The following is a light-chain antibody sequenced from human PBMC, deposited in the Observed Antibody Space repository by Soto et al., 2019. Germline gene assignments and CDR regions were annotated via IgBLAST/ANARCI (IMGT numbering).Light chain of an antibody. V-gene: IGLV2-14*02. CDR2: EGS. CDR3: KSYAGSNTDV. CDR1: SSDVGSYNL. Sequence: QPVLTQPASVSGSPGQSITISCTGTSSDVGSYNLVSWYQQYPGKAPKLIIYEGSKRPSGVSNRFSGSKSGNTASLTISGLQAEDEADYFCKSYAGSNTDVFGSGTKVTVL. J-gene: IGLJ1*01.